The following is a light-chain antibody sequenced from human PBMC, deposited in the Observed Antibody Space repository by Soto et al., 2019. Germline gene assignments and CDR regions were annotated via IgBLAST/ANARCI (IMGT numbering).Light chain of an antibody. Sequence: DIQITQSPSSLSASVGDRVTITCRTSQTISSYLNWYQQKPGKAPKLLIYAASSLQSGVPSRFSGSGSGTDFTLTISSLQPEDLAIYFCQQTYSTPRTFGQGTKVEIK. CDR3: QQTYSTPRT. V-gene: IGKV1-39*01. J-gene: IGKJ1*01. CDR2: AAS. CDR1: QTISSY.